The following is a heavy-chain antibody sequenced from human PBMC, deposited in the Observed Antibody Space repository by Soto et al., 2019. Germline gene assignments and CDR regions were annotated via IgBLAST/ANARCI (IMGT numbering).Heavy chain of an antibody. V-gene: IGHV4-59*12. D-gene: IGHD6-25*01. CDR2: IFHSGST. CDR3: ARGAGYFEGSS. Sequence: PSETLSLTCSVSGTSISGFYWSWIRQPPGKGLEWIGYIFHSGSTDYNPSLRGRATISLDTSRRQLSLKLESVTAADTAVYYCARGAGYFEGSSWGQGTLVTVSS. J-gene: IGHJ4*02. CDR1: GTSISGFY.